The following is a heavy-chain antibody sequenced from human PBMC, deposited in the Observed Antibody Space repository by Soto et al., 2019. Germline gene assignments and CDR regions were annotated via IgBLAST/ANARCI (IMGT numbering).Heavy chain of an antibody. CDR1: EGTFSSNG. J-gene: IGHJ1*01. D-gene: IGHD2-21*01. Sequence: QVQLVQSGAEVKKPGSSVKVSCQASEGTFSSNGISWVRQASGQGLEWMGRILPILFITNYAQKFQGRVTITGNEFTSKAYMEQSGLRSEDSSVYYCACERLDSEYFHNWGQGTLVNVSS. CDR3: ACERLDSEYFHN. CDR2: ILPILFIT. V-gene: IGHV1-69*04.